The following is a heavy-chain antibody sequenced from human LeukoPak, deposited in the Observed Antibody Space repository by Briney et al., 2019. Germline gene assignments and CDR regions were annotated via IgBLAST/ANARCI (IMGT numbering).Heavy chain of an antibody. V-gene: IGHV4-4*07. CDR1: GGSIRSYY. J-gene: IGHJ3*02. Sequence: PSETLSLTCSVSGGSIRSYYWTWIRQPAGKRLEWIERIYTSGGTSYSPSLKSRVTMSVDKSKNQISLNLASLTAADTALYYCAGRGSSSGTFDIWGPGTFVTVSS. D-gene: IGHD2-2*01. CDR3: AGRGSSSGTFDI. CDR2: IYTSGGT.